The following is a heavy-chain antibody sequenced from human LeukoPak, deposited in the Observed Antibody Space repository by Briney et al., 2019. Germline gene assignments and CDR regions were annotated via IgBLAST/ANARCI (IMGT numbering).Heavy chain of an antibody. D-gene: IGHD1/OR15-1a*01. V-gene: IGHV3-23*01. CDR2: ISGTGGTT. CDR1: GFTFSSCA. Sequence: GGSLRLSCVGSGFTFSSCAMIWVRQTPGEGLEWVSVISGTGGTTYDADSVKGRFTISRDNARNSLYLQMNSLRAEDTAVYYCTREQWLPDYWGQGTLVTVSS. J-gene: IGHJ4*02. CDR3: TREQWLPDY.